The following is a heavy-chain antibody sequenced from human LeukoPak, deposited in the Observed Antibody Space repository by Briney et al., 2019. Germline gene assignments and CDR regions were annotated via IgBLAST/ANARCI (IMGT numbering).Heavy chain of an antibody. CDR3: ARTITGALDY. CDR1: GYTFTGYY. D-gene: IGHD1-20*01. Sequence: GASVKVSCKASGYTFTGYYIHWVRQAPGQGLEWMGWINPNSGDTDSAQKFQGRVSMTRDTSISTAYMELSRLRSDDTAVYYYARTITGALDYWGQGTLVTVSS. J-gene: IGHJ4*02. CDR2: INPNSGDT. V-gene: IGHV1-2*02.